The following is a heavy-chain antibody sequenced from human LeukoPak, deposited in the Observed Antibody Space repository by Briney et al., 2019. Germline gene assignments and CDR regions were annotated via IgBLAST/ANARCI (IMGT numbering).Heavy chain of an antibody. J-gene: IGHJ3*02. CDR1: GFTFSRYG. V-gene: IGHV3-30*18. D-gene: IGHD3-10*01. Sequence: GRSLRLSCAASGFTFSRYGIHWVRQAPGKGLEWMAVISYDGSTKYYADSVRGRFTISRDNYKNTLYLQMNSLRAEDTAVYYCAKDFGELLYGDSFDIWGQGTMVTVSS. CDR2: ISYDGSTK. CDR3: AKDFGELLYGDSFDI.